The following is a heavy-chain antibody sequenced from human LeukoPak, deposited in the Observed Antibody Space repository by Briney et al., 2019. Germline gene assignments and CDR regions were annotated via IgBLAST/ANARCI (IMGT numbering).Heavy chain of an antibody. CDR3: ARGGITGWNPGFGVFDI. CDR1: GFTFSSYA. Sequence: GGSLRLSCAASGFTFSSYAMHWVRQAPGKGLEWVAVISYDGSNKYYADSVKGRFTISRDNSKNTLYLQMNSLRAEDTAVYYGARGGITGWNPGFGVFDIWGQGKMVTAS. CDR2: ISYDGSNK. J-gene: IGHJ3*02. D-gene: IGHD1-14*01. V-gene: IGHV3-30*01.